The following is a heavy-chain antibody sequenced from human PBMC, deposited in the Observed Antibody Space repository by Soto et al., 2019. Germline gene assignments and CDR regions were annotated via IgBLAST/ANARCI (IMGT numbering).Heavy chain of an antibody. J-gene: IGHJ4*02. CDR3: ARDPMGRYYGSGSYYFDY. CDR2: ISYDGSNK. V-gene: IGHV3-30-3*01. D-gene: IGHD3-10*01. CDR1: GFTFSSYA. Sequence: QVQLVESGGGVVQPGRSLRLSCAASGFTFSSYAMHWVRQAPGKGLEWVAVISYDGSNKYYADSVKGRFTISRDNSKNTLELQMNSLRAEDTAVYYCARDPMGRYYGSGSYYFDYCGQGTLVTVSS.